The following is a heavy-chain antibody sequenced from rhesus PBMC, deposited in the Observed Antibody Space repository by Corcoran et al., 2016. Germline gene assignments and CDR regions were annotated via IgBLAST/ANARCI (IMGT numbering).Heavy chain of an antibody. CDR3: ARLGYCSGGICYSFDY. CDR2: NNGNNGST. CDR1: GGSISSYW. Sequence: QVQLQESGPGVLKPSETLSLTCAVSGGSISSYWWSWIRQPPGKGLEWIGGNNGNNGSTNYNPYLKSRVNISKDASKNQFSLKLSSVTAADTAVYYCARLGYCSGGICYSFDYWGPGVLVTVSS. D-gene: IGHD2-8*01. J-gene: IGHJ4*01. V-gene: IGHV4-80*01.